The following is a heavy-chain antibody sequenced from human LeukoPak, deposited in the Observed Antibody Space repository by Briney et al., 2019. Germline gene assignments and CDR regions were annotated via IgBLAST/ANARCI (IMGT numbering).Heavy chain of an antibody. V-gene: IGHV4-34*01. J-gene: IGHJ5*02. CDR2: INHSGST. D-gene: IGHD2-15*01. CDR3: ARGGYCSGGSCYSYWFDP. CDR1: GGSFSGYY. Sequence: SETLSLTCAVYGGSFSGYYWSWIRQPPGKGLEWIGEINHSGSTSYNPSLKSRVTISVDTSKNQFSLKLSSVTAADTAVYYCARGGYCSGGSCYSYWFDPWGQGTLVTVSS.